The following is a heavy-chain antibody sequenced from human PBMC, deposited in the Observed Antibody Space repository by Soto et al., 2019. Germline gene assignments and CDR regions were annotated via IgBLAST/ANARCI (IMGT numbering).Heavy chain of an antibody. CDR3: ARGGYSYGIFNYYYYYGMDV. J-gene: IGHJ6*02. Sequence: GGSLRLSCAASGFTFSSYAMHWVRQAPGKGLEWVAVISYDGSNKYYADSVKGRFTISRDNSKNTLYLQMNSLRAEDTAVYYCARGGYSYGIFNYYYYYGMDVWGQGTTVTVSS. D-gene: IGHD5-18*01. CDR2: ISYDGSNK. V-gene: IGHV3-30-3*01. CDR1: GFTFSSYA.